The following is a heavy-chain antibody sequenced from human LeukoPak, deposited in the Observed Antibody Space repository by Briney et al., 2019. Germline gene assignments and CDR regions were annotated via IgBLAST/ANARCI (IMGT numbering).Heavy chain of an antibody. CDR2: IGGSGDKT. CDR3: VRRGDASSGWGDHDY. CDR1: GFTFNRNA. J-gene: IGHJ4*02. Sequence: GGSLRLSCAASGFTFNRNAISWFCQAPGKGLEWVSTIGGSGDKTFYADSVKGRFTISRDNSKNKLHLQMSSLTAEDTALYYCVRRGDASSGWGDHDYWGQGTLVTVSS. D-gene: IGHD6-19*01. V-gene: IGHV3-23*01.